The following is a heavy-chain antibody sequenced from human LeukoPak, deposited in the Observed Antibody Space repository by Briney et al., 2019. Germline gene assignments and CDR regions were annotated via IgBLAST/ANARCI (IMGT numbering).Heavy chain of an antibody. J-gene: IGHJ4*02. D-gene: IGHD3-16*02. CDR2: IYYSGNT. V-gene: IGHV4-39*01. CDR3: ARQYYDYVWGSYRDLYYFDY. CDR1: GGSISSSSYY. Sequence: SETLSLTCTVSGGSISSSSYYWGWIRQPPGKGLEWIGCIYYSGNTCYNPSLKSRVTISVDTSKNLFSLKLSSVTAADTAVYYCARQYYDYVWGSYRDLYYFDYWGQGTLVTVSS.